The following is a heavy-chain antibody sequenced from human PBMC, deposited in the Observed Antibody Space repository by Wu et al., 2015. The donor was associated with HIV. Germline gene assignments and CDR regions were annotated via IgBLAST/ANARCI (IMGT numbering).Heavy chain of an antibody. D-gene: IGHD2-2*01. V-gene: IGHV1-69*13. J-gene: IGHJ6*02. Sequence: QVQLVQSGAEVKKPGSSVKVSCKASGGTFSSYAISWVRQAPGQGLEWMGRIIPIFGTANYAQKFQGRVTITADESTSTAYMELSSLRSEDTAVYYCASVVVPAAMRYYYGMDVWGQGTTVTVSS. CDR2: IIPIFGTA. CDR1: GGTFSSYA. CDR3: ASVVVPAAMRYYYGMDV.